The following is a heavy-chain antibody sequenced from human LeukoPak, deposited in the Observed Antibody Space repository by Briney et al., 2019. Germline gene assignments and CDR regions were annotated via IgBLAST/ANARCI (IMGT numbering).Heavy chain of an antibody. V-gene: IGHV4-4*07. J-gene: IGHJ2*01. CDR3: ASTLHCSSTSCYWYFDL. CDR2: IYTSGST. CDR1: GGSISSYY. Sequence: SETLSLTCTVPGGSISSYYWSWIRQPAGKGLEWIGRIYTSGSTNYNPSLKSRVTMSVDTSKNQFSLKLSSVTAADTAVYYCASTLHCSSTSCYWYFDLWGRGTLVTVSS. D-gene: IGHD2-2*01.